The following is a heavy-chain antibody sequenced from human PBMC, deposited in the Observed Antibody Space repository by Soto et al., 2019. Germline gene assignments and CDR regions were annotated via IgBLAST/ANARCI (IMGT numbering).Heavy chain of an antibody. J-gene: IGHJ5*02. CDR1: GFTFSSYA. Sequence: QVQLVESGGGVVQPGRSLRLSCAASGFTFSSYAMHWVRQAPGKGLEWVAVISYDGSNKYYADSVKGRFTISRDNSKNTLYLQMHSMRAEDTAVYYCARDGAGSGGLFWFDPWGQGNLGTVSS. D-gene: IGHD1-26*01. V-gene: IGHV3-30-3*01. CDR2: ISYDGSNK. CDR3: ARDGAGSGGLFWFDP.